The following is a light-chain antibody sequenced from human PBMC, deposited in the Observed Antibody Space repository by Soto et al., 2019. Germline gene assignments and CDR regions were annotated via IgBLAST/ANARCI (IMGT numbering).Light chain of an antibody. CDR1: SSDVGGYNY. V-gene: IGLV2-14*01. J-gene: IGLJ2*01. Sequence: QSVLTQPASVSGSPGQSITISCTGTSSDVGGYNYVSWFQQHPGKAPKLMIYEVSNQPSGVSNRFSGSKSGNTASLTISGLQAEDEADYYCSSYTSNNTVVFGGGTKLTVL. CDR2: EVS. CDR3: SSYTSNNTVV.